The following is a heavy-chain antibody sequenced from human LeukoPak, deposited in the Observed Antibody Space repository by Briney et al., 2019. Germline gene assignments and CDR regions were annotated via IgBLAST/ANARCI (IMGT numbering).Heavy chain of an antibody. CDR1: GFTFSSYS. CDR3: ARDQSVTTFSY. J-gene: IGHJ4*02. CDR2: ISSSSSYI. Sequence: GGSLRLSCAASGFTFSSYSMNWVRQAPGKGLEWVSSISSSSSYIYYADSVKGRFTISRDNAKNSLYLQMNNLRAEDTAVYYCARDQSVTTFSYWGQGTLVTVSS. V-gene: IGHV3-21*01. D-gene: IGHD2/OR15-2a*01.